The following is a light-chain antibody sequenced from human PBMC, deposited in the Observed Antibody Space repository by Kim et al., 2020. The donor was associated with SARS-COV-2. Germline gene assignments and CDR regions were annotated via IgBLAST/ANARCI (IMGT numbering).Light chain of an antibody. CDR1: SLRTYY. CDR3: NSRDNNDTVL. Sequence: SSELPQDPAVSVALGQTVRITCQGDSLRTYYTTWFQQKPGQAPIVVFYGKNNRPSGIPDRFSGSSSGNTASFTITAPQAGDEADYYCNSRDNNDTVLFGG. CDR2: GKN. J-gene: IGLJ2*01. V-gene: IGLV3-19*01.